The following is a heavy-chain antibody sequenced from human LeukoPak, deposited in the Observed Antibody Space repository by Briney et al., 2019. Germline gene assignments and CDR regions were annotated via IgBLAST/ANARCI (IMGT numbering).Heavy chain of an antibody. D-gene: IGHD4-23*01. Sequence: GGSLRLSCAASGFTFSSYWIGWVRQAPGKGLEWVANIKQDGSEKYYVDSVKGRFTISRDNAKNSLYLQMNSLRAEDTAVYYCARDRWGWHLLDYWGQGTLVTVSS. J-gene: IGHJ4*02. V-gene: IGHV3-7*01. CDR2: IKQDGSEK. CDR3: ARDRWGWHLLDY. CDR1: GFTFSSYW.